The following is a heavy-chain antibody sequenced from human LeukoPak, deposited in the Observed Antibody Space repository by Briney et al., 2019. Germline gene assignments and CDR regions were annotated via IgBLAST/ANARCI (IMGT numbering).Heavy chain of an antibody. Sequence: SETLSLTCAVSGYSISSGYYWGWIRQPPGKGLEWIGSIYYSGSTYYNPSLKSRVTISVDTSKNQFSLKLSSVTAADTAAYYCASTIFGVAPVVYYYYYMDVWGKGTTVAVSS. J-gene: IGHJ6*03. CDR1: GYSISSGYY. CDR3: ASTIFGVAPVVYYYYYMDV. CDR2: IYYSGST. V-gene: IGHV4-38-2*01. D-gene: IGHD3-3*01.